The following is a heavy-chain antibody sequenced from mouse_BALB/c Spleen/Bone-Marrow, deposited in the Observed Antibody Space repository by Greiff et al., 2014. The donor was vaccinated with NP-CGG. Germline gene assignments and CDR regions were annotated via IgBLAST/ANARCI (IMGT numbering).Heavy chain of an antibody. V-gene: IGHV1S81*02. D-gene: IGHD1-1*01. CDR2: INPSNGGT. Sequence: VQLQQSGAELMKPGASVKLSCKASDYTFSSYYMYWVKQRPGQGLEWIGEINPSNGGTKFNEKFKSKATLTVDKSSSTAYMQLSSLTSEDSAVYYCTRSNYGYWYFDVWGAGTTVTVSS. CDR1: DYTFSSYY. J-gene: IGHJ1*01. CDR3: TRSNYGYWYFDV.